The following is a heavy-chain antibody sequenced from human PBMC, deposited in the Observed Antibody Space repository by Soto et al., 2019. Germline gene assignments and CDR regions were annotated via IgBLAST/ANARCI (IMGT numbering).Heavy chain of an antibody. D-gene: IGHD5-18*01. CDR2: IYYSGST. CDR1: GGSISSYY. Sequence: PSEILSLTCTVSGGSISSYYWSWIRQPPGKGLEWIGYIYYSGSTNYNPSLKSRVTISVDTSKNQFSLKLSSVTAADTAVYYCARLYRGLLDYYYYYYMDVWGKGTTVTVSS. J-gene: IGHJ6*03. V-gene: IGHV4-59*08. CDR3: ARLYRGLLDYYYYYYMDV.